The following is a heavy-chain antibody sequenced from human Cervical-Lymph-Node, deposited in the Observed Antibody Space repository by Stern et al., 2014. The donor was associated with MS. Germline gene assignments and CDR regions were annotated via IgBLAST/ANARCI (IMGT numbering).Heavy chain of an antibody. Sequence: DQLVQSGAETRKPGESLKIACSGSEDSFTNYWIAWVRQMPGKGLEWMGIIYPGDSDVIYSPSFQGQVTFSADRSTNTAYLQWSRLKVSDSAVYFCARHFASGHNGHDWHFDVWGQGTLVTVSS. D-gene: IGHD5-18*01. CDR2: IYPGDSDV. CDR3: ARHFASGHNGHDWHFDV. CDR1: EDSFTNYW. V-gene: IGHV5-51*03. J-gene: IGHJ4*02.